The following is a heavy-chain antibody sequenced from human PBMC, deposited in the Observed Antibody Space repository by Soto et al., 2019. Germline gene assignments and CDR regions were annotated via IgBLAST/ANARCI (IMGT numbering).Heavy chain of an antibody. CDR3: ARSYGDYVFDY. Sequence: PGGSLRLSCAASGFTFISYWMSWVRQAPGKGLEWVANIKQDGSEKYYVDSVKGRFTISRDNAKNSLYLQMNSLRAEDTAVYYCARSYGDYVFDYWGQGTLVTVSS. CDR1: GFTFISYW. D-gene: IGHD4-17*01. V-gene: IGHV3-7*01. CDR2: IKQDGSEK. J-gene: IGHJ4*02.